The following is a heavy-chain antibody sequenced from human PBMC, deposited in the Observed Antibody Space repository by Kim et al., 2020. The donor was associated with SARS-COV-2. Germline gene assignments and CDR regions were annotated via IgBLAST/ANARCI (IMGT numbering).Heavy chain of an antibody. V-gene: IGHV3-74*01. J-gene: IGHJ4*02. D-gene: IGHD3-10*01. CDR2: GVTT. CDR3: ARDPASGF. Sequence: GVTTDYADSVKGRFTISRDNAKNTLYLQMNSLRAEDSAVYYCARDPASGFWGQGTLVTVSS.